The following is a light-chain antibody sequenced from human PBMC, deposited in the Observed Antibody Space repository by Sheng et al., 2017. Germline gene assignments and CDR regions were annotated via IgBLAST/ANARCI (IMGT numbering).Light chain of an antibody. V-gene: IGKV1-39*01. CDR1: QSISTY. J-gene: IGKJ2*01. CDR2: AAS. Sequence: DIQMTQSPSSLSAFVGDRVTITCRASQSISTYLNWYQQKPGKAPNLLIYAASSLQSGVPSRFSGSGSGTDFTLTISSLQPEDFATYYCQQSYNMPFTFGQGTKLGDQT. CDR3: QQSYNMPFT.